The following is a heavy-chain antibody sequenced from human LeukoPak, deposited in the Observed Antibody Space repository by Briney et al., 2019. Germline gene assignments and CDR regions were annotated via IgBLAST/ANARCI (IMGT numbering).Heavy chain of an antibody. CDR1: GGTFTSYA. J-gene: IGHJ5*02. CDR2: IIPILGIA. CDR3: ARDIAAAGAIMDWFEA. V-gene: IGHV1-69*04. Sequence: SVKVSCKASGGTFTSYAISWVRQAPGQGLEWMGRIIPILGIANYAQKFQGRVTITPDKSTSTAYMELSSLRSEDTPVYYCARDIAAAGAIMDWFEAWGEGTLVIVSS. D-gene: IGHD6-13*01.